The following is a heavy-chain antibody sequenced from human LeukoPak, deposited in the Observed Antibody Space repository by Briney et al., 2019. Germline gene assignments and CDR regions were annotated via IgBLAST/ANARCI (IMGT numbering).Heavy chain of an antibody. CDR1: GFTFSSYG. CDR3: ARGRRQWLNWPDAFDI. D-gene: IGHD6-19*01. V-gene: IGHV3-30*19. CDR2: ISYDGSNE. J-gene: IGHJ3*02. Sequence: PGGSLRLSCAASGFTFSSYGMRWVRQAPGKGLEWVAVISYDGSNEHYADSVKGRFTISRDNSKNTLYLQMNRPATEDRAVYYCARGRRQWLNWPDAFDIWGQGTMVIVSS.